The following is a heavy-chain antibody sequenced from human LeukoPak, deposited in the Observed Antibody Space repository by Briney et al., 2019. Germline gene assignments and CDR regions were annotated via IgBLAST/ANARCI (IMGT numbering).Heavy chain of an antibody. J-gene: IGHJ5*02. CDR2: IYYSGST. CDR3: ARNSWRIAAAPFDP. V-gene: IGHV4-59*08. D-gene: IGHD6-13*01. Sequence: SETLSLTCTVSGGSISSYYWSWIRQPPGKGLEWIGYIYYSGSTNYNPSLKSRVTISVDTSKNQFSLKLSSVTAADTAVYYCARNSWRIAAAPFDPWGQGTLVTVSS. CDR1: GGSISSYY.